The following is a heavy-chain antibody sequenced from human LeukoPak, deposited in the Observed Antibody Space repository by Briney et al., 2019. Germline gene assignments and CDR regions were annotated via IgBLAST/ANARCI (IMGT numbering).Heavy chain of an antibody. V-gene: IGHV3-74*01. D-gene: IGHD3-16*01. CDR1: GFTFSSYW. CDR3: ARDLEVTSGY. Sequence: GGSLRLSCAASGFTFSSYWMHWVRQAPGKGLVWVSRINGDGSSTTYADSVKGRFTISRDNAKNTLYLQMNGLRAEDTAVYYCARDLEVTSGYWGQGTLVTVPS. CDR2: INGDGSST. J-gene: IGHJ4*02.